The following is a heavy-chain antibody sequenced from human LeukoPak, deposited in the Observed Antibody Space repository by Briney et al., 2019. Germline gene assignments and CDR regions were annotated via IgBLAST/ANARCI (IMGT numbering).Heavy chain of an antibody. D-gene: IGHD6-19*01. CDR1: GYTFTSYG. CDR3: ARVHDSDWYFDY. V-gene: IGHV1-18*01. CDR2: ISAYNGNT. Sequence: GASVKVSCKASGYTFTSYGISWVRQAPGQRLEWTGWISAYNGNTNFAQKFSGRITMTTDTSTSTVYMELSSLRSEDTAVYYCARVHDSDWYFDYWGQGTLVTVSS. J-gene: IGHJ4*02.